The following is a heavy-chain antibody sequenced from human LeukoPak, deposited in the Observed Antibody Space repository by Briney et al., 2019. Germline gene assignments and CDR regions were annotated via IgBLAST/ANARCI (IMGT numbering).Heavy chain of an antibody. CDR3: ARAAKKVDDILTGYPFDY. D-gene: IGHD3-9*01. J-gene: IGHJ4*02. CDR1: GGTFSSYA. Sequence: ASVTVSCKASGGTFSSYAISWVRQAPGQGLEWMGGIIPIFGTANYAQKFQGRVTITADESTSTAYMELSSLRFEDTAVYYCARAAKKVDDILTGYPFDYWGQGTLVTVSS. V-gene: IGHV1-69*01. CDR2: IIPIFGTA.